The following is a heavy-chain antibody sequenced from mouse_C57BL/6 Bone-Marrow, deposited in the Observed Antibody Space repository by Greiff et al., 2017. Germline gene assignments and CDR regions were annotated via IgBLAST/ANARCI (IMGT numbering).Heavy chain of an antibody. CDR2: IDPETGGT. Sequence: QVQLQQSGAELVRPGASVTLSCKASGYTFTDYEMHWVKQTPVHGLEWIGAIDPETGGTAYNQKFKGKAILTADKSSSTAYMELRSLTSEDSAVYYCTRSGPLFYYYAMDYWGRGTSVTVSS. V-gene: IGHV1-15*01. J-gene: IGHJ4*01. D-gene: IGHD1-1*01. CDR3: TRSGPLFYYYAMDY. CDR1: GYTFTDYE.